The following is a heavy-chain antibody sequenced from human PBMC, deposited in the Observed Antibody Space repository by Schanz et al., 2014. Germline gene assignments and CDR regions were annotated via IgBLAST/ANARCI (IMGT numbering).Heavy chain of an antibody. CDR2: ISPYTGYT. V-gene: IGHV1-18*01. CDR1: GYTFSDYG. CDR3: ARGYGDSPTDF. Sequence: QVQLVQSGDEVKKPGASVKVSCKTSGYTFSDYGITWVRQAPGQGLEWVGWISPYTGYTHYFDKMEGRVTMTTDTSTSTAYMELSSLRSEDTAVYYCARGYGDSPTDFWGQGTLVTVSS. D-gene: IGHD4-17*01. J-gene: IGHJ4*02.